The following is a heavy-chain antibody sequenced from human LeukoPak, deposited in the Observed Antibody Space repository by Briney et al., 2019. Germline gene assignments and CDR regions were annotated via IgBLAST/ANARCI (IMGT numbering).Heavy chain of an antibody. J-gene: IGHJ4*02. CDR2: ISPSVAIT. CDR1: GFISTIHA. V-gene: IGHV3-23*01. Sequence: RGGTLRLSCVPAGFISTIHAMNWVRHLPGKGREWVSGISPSVAITYYANSVTGRFTISRDTSTNTLYLQRNRLRAEDTALNDCAKDARCLYYGSGSYQPSPFDYWGQRSLVTVSS. D-gene: IGHD3-10*01. CDR3: AKDARCLYYGSGSYQPSPFDY.